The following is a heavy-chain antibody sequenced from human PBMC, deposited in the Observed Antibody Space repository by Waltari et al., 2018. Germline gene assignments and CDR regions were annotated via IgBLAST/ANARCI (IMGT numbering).Heavy chain of an antibody. CDR1: GYSISSGYY. D-gene: IGHD3-3*01. CDR2: IYHSGST. CDR3: ARGGGPGDFWSGYYRPWYFDL. J-gene: IGHJ2*01. V-gene: IGHV4-38-2*01. Sequence: QVQLQESGPGLVKPSETLSLTCAVSGYSISSGYYWGWIRQPPGKGLEWIGSIYHSGSTYYNPSLKSRVTISVDTSKNQFSLKLSSVTAADTAVYYCARGGGPGDFWSGYYRPWYFDLWGRGTLVTVSS.